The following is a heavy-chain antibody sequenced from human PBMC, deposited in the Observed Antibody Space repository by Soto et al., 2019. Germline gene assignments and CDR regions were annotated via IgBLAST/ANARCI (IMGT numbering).Heavy chain of an antibody. CDR1: GFTFSSYW. Sequence: GGSLRLSCAASGFTFSSYWMSWVRQAPGKGLEWVANIKQDGSEKYYVDSVKGRFTISRDNAKNSLYLQMNSLRAEDTAVYYCARDHVLRYFDWLPNYYYGMDVWGQGTTVTVSS. CDR2: IKQDGSEK. V-gene: IGHV3-7*01. J-gene: IGHJ6*02. D-gene: IGHD3-9*01. CDR3: ARDHVLRYFDWLPNYYYGMDV.